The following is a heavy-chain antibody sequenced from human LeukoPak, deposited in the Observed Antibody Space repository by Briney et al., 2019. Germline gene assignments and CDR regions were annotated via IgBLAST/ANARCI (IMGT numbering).Heavy chain of an antibody. D-gene: IGHD6-19*01. CDR1: GFTFSSYS. V-gene: IGHV3-48*01. Sequence: PGGSLRLSCAASGFTFSSYSMNWVRQAPGKGLEWVSYISSSSSTIYYADSVKGRFTISRDNAKNSLYLQMNSLRAEDTAVYYCAKDRPVRGYTSGWYPDLLSYFDYWGQGTLVTVSS. J-gene: IGHJ4*02. CDR2: ISSSSSTI. CDR3: AKDRPVRGYTSGWYPDLLSYFDY.